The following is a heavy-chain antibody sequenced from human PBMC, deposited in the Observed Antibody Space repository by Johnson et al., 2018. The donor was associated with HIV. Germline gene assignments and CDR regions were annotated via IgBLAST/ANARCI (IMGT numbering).Heavy chain of an antibody. CDR3: TSYPPDAFDI. Sequence: EVQLVESGGGLIQPGGSLRLSCAASGFTVSSNYMSWVRQAPGKGLEWVSVIYSCGSTYYADSVKGRFTISRDNSKNTLYLQMNSLKTEDTAVYYCTSYPPDAFDIWGQGTMVTVSS. CDR1: GFTVSSNY. J-gene: IGHJ3*02. CDR2: IYSCGST. V-gene: IGHV3-53*01. D-gene: IGHD3-16*01.